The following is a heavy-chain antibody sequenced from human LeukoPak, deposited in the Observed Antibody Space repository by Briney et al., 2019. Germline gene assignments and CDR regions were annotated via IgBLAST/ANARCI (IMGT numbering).Heavy chain of an antibody. J-gene: IGHJ4*02. CDR2: ISSSRIYT. V-gene: IGHV3-11*05. CDR3: ARERTTMAGGGVEY. Sequence: GGSLRLSCAASGLTLTDYYMSWIRQAPGKGLEWISYISSSRIYTKYADSVEGRFTISRDNAKNSLYLQMSSLRAEDTAIYYCARERTTMAGGGVEYWGQGTLVTVSS. CDR1: GLTLTDYY. D-gene: IGHD2-8*02.